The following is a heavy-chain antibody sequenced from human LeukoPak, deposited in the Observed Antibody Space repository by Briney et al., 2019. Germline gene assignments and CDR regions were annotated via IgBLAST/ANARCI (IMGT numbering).Heavy chain of an antibody. CDR1: GGSFSGYY. CDR2: INHSGST. V-gene: IGHV4-34*01. J-gene: IGHJ5*02. D-gene: IGHD3-3*01. CDR3: ARGTFTIFGVVSRNWFDP. Sequence: ASETLSLTCAVYGGSFSGYYWSWIRQPPVKGLEWIGEINHSGSTNYNPSLKSRVTISVDTSKNQFSLKLSSVTAADTAVYYCARGTFTIFGVVSRNWFDPWGQGTLVTVSS.